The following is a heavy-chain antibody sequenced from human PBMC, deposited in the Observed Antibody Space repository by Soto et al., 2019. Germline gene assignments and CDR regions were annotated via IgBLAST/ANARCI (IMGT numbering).Heavy chain of an antibody. CDR1: GGSVSSGSYY. CDR2: IYYSGST. D-gene: IGHD1-1*01. V-gene: IGHV4-61*01. Sequence: QVQLQESGPGLVKPSETLSLTCTVSGGSVSSGSYYWSWIRQPPGKGLEWIGYIYYSGSTNYNPSLKSRVTISVDTSKYQFSRKLSSVTAADTAVYYCAREGVPGWNDLTAFDIWGQGTMVTVSS. CDR3: AREGVPGWNDLTAFDI. J-gene: IGHJ3*02.